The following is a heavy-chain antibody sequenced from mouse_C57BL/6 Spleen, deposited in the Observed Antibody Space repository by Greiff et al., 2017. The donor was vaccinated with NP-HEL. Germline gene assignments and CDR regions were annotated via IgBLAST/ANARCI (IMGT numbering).Heavy chain of an antibody. CDR2: IYPGDGDT. Sequence: VQLQESGPELVKPGASVKISCKASGYAFSSSWMNWVKQRPGKGLEWIGRIYPGDGDTNYNGKFKGKATLTADKSSSTAYMQLSSLTSEDSAVYFCARAFITTVVATPFAYWGQGTLVTVSA. CDR3: ARAFITTVVATPFAY. V-gene: IGHV1-82*01. CDR1: GYAFSSSW. J-gene: IGHJ3*01. D-gene: IGHD1-1*01.